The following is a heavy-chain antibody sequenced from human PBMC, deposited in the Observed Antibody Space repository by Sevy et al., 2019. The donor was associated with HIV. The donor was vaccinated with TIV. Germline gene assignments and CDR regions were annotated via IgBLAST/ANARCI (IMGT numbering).Heavy chain of an antibody. Sequence: SETLSITCTVSGGSITSSGHYWGWIRQSPGKGLEWIGAVYYVGNSYANPSLTSRVTISADTSKNLFSLSLTSLTAADTATYYCARVAGGENYDYGIDVWGLGTSVTVSS. J-gene: IGHJ6*02. D-gene: IGHD2-21*01. V-gene: IGHV4-39*01. CDR2: VYYVGNS. CDR3: ARVAGGENYDYGIDV. CDR1: GGSITSSGHY.